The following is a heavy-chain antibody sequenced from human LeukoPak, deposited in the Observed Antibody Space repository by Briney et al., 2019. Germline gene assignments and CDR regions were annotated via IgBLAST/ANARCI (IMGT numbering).Heavy chain of an antibody. Sequence: PGGSLRLSCAASGFTFSDYYMSWIRQAPGKGLEWVSYISSSGSTIYYADSVKGRFTISRDNAKNSLYLQMNSLRAEDTAVYYCARDEYYYDSSTGLDYWGQGTLVTVSS. J-gene: IGHJ4*02. CDR2: ISSSGSTI. D-gene: IGHD3-22*01. CDR1: GFTFSDYY. V-gene: IGHV3-11*04. CDR3: ARDEYYYDSSTGLDY.